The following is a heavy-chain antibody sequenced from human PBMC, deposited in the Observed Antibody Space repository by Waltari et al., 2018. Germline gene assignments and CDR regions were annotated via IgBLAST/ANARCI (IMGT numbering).Heavy chain of an antibody. Sequence: QLQLQESGPGLVKPSEPLSLTCTVSGGSISSSGSYWGWIRQPPGKGLEWIGSISYSGVTYYNTSLMSRVTISVDTSKNQFSLKLTSVIAAETAVFYCARFSKSANWIDPGAREPWSPSPQ. J-gene: IGHJ5*02. V-gene: IGHV4-39*01. CDR3: ARFSKSANWIDP. D-gene: IGHD3-3*02. CDR1: GGSISSSGSY. CDR2: ISYSGVT.